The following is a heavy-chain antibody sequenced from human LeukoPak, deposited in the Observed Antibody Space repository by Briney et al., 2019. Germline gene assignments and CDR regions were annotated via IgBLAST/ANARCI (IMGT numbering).Heavy chain of an antibody. J-gene: IGHJ4*02. CDR2: INHSGST. Sequence: SETLSLTCAVYGGSFSGYYWSWIRQPPGKGLEWIGEINHSGSTNYNPSLKSRVTISVDTSKNQFSLKLSSVTAADTAVYYCARSPGLETFDYWGQGTLVTVSS. CDR1: GGSFSGYY. D-gene: IGHD1-1*01. CDR3: ARSPGLETFDY. V-gene: IGHV4-34*01.